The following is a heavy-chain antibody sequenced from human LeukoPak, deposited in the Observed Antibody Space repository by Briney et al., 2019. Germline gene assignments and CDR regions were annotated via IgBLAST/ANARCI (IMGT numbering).Heavy chain of an antibody. CDR2: INPSGGST. Sequence: ASVKVSCKASGYTFTSYYMHWVRQAPGQGLEWMGIINPSGGSTSYAQKFQGRVTMTRDTSTSTVYMGLSSLRSEDTAVYYCARDEVVVVPAARDPFDYYYYYMDVWGKGTTVTVSS. D-gene: IGHD2-2*01. CDR3: ARDEVVVVPAARDPFDYYYYYMDV. CDR1: GYTFTSYY. V-gene: IGHV1-46*01. J-gene: IGHJ6*03.